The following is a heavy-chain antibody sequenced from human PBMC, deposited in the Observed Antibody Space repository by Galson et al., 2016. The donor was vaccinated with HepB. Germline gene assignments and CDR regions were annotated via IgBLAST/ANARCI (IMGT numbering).Heavy chain of an antibody. V-gene: IGHV3-30*18. CDR3: AKDVAFLRKSVSATSRRAPGTLDH. Sequence: SLRLSCAASRFIFTNYDMHWVRQAPGKGLEWVAFLSYDGTERYNTDSVKGRFTISRDNPKNTLHLQLNSLTAEDTAMYYCAKDVAFLRKSVSATSRRAPGTLDHWGLGTLVTVSS. CDR1: RFIFTNYD. J-gene: IGHJ4*02. CDR2: LSYDGTER. D-gene: IGHD1-1*01.